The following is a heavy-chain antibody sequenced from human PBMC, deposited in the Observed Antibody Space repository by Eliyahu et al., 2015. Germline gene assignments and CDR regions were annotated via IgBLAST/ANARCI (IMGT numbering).Heavy chain of an antibody. CDR3: VRTSLIFYASGSYSYAMDV. V-gene: IGHV2-70*19. CDR2: IDWDSDK. Sequence: QVTLRESGPALVKPTQTLTLTCSVXGFSLSTXGXCXSWVRXSPGKALEWLARIDWDSDKHFNTSLRTRLTIPKDTSRSQVVLTMTDMNPVDTAMFYCVRTSLIFYASGSYSYAMDVWGQGTTVTVSS. D-gene: IGHD3-10*01. CDR1: GFSLSTXGXC. J-gene: IGHJ6*02.